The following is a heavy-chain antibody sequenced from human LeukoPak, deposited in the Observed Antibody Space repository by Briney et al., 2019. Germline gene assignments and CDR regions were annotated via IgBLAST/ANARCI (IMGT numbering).Heavy chain of an antibody. CDR3: ARLVPPDVLLWFGHLTELSDV. V-gene: IGHV4-34*01. CDR1: GGSFSGYY. CDR2: INHSGST. Sequence: SETLSLTCAVYGGSFSGYYWSWIRQPPGKGLEWIGEINHSGSTNYNPSLKSRVTISVDTSKNQFSLKLSSVTAAGTAVYYCARLVPPDVLLWFGHLTELSDVWGKGTTVTISS. D-gene: IGHD3-10*01. J-gene: IGHJ6*04.